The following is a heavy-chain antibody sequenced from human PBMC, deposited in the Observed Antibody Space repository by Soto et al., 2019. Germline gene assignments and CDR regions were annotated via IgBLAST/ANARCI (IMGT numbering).Heavy chain of an antibody. J-gene: IGHJ6*02. D-gene: IGHD3-3*01. CDR3: AKGLWSGYYSPYYYGMDV. V-gene: IGHV3-9*01. Sequence: GRSLRLSCAASGFTFDAYAMHWVRQAPGKGLEWASGISWNSGSIGYADSVKGRFTISRDNAKNSLYLQMNSLRAEDTALYYCAKGLWSGYYSPYYYGMDVWGQGTTVTVSS. CDR2: ISWNSGSI. CDR1: GFTFDAYA.